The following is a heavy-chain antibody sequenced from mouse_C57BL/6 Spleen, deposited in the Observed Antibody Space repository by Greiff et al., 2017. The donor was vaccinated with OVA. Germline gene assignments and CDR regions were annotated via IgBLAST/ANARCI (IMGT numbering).Heavy chain of an antibody. CDR2: IYPGDGDT. CDR3: ARRTYGYDEAYFDY. D-gene: IGHD2-2*01. J-gene: IGHJ2*01. V-gene: IGHV1-82*01. CDR1: GYAFSSSW. Sequence: QVQLQQSGPELVKPGASVKISCKASGYAFSSSWMNWVKQRPGKGLEWIGRIYPGDGDTNYNGKFKGKATLTADKSSSTAYMQLSSLTSEDSAVYFCARRTYGYDEAYFDYWGQGTTLTVSS.